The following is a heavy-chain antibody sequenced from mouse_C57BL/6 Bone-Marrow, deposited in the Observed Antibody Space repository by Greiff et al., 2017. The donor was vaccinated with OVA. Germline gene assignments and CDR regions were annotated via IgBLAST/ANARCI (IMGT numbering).Heavy chain of an antibody. D-gene: IGHD2-4*01. V-gene: IGHV6-6*01. Sequence: EVKLVESGGGLVQPGGSMKLSCAASGFTFSDAWMDWVRQSPEKGLEWVAEIRNKANNHATYYAESVKGRFTISRDDSKSSVYLQMNSLRAEDTSIYYCTRQGDYGWFAYWGQGTLVTVSA. CDR1: GFTFSDAW. CDR3: TRQGDYGWFAY. J-gene: IGHJ3*01. CDR2: IRNKANNHAT.